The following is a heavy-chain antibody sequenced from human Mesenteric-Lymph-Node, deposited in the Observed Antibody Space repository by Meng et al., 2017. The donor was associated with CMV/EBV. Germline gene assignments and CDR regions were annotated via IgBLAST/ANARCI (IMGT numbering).Heavy chain of an antibody. V-gene: IGHV3-48*04. CDR3: ARDSPSGYSGYGYYYYGMDV. J-gene: IGHJ6*02. Sequence: GGSLKISCAASGFTFSSYSMNWVRQAPGKGLEWVSYISSGSSTIYYADSVKGRFTISRDNAKNSLYLQMNSLRAEDTALYYCARDSPSGYSGYGYYYYGMDVWGQGTTVTVSS. CDR1: GFTFSSYS. CDR2: ISSGSSTI. D-gene: IGHD5-12*01.